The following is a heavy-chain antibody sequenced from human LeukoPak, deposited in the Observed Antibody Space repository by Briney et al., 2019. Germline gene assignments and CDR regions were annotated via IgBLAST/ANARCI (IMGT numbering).Heavy chain of an antibody. V-gene: IGHV1-69*05. CDR1: GGTFSSYA. J-gene: IGHJ4*02. Sequence: SVKVSCKASGGTFSSYAISWVRQAPGQGLEWMGGIIPIFGTANYAQKFQGRVTMTRDTSTSTVYMELSSLRSEDTAVYYCARAYCSSTSCYGGEGDYWGQGTLVTVSS. CDR3: ARAYCSSTSCYGGEGDY. CDR2: IIPIFGTA. D-gene: IGHD2-2*01.